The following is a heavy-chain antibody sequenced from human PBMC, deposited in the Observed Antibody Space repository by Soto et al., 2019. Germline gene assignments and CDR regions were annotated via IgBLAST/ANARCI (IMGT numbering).Heavy chain of an antibody. CDR3: AREMATAHFDY. V-gene: IGHV3-30-3*01. J-gene: IGHJ4*02. D-gene: IGHD5-18*01. Sequence: GGSLRLSCAASGFTFSSYAMHWVRQAPGKGLEWVAVISYDGSNKYYADSVKGRFTISRDNSKNTLYLQMNSLRAEDTAVYYCAREMATAHFDYWGQGTLVTVSS. CDR1: GFTFSSYA. CDR2: ISYDGSNK.